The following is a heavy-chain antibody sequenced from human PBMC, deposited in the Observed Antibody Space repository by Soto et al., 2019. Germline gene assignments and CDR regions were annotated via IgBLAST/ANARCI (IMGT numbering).Heavy chain of an antibody. CDR3: ARGPVQGGYSYVLLLWTSGMDV. Sequence: PGGSLRLSCAASGFTFSSYSMNWVRQAPGKGLEWVSYISSSSSTIYYADSVKGRFTISRDNAKNSLYLQMNSLRDEDTAVYYCARGPVQGGYSYVLLLWTSGMDVWGQGTTVTVSS. J-gene: IGHJ6*02. D-gene: IGHD5-18*01. V-gene: IGHV3-48*02. CDR1: GFTFSSYS. CDR2: ISSSSSTI.